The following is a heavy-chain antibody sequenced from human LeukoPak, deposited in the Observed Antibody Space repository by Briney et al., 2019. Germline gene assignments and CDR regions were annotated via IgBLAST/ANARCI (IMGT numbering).Heavy chain of an antibody. CDR2: MRVDGTDI. D-gene: IGHD6-19*01. CDR3: ARGRGWTYDS. J-gene: IGHJ4*02. Sequence: GGSLRLSCAASDFTFTNDFMTWVRQAPGKGLEWVANMRVDGTDIHYADSVKGRFTISSDNARNSLYLQMNTLRADDTAVYYCARGRGWTYDSWGRGTLVTVSS. CDR1: DFTFTNDF. V-gene: IGHV3-7*04.